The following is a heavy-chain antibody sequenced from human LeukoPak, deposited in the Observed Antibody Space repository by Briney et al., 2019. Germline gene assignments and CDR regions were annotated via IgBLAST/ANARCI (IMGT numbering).Heavy chain of an antibody. D-gene: IGHD3-10*01. CDR2: IYTSGGT. CDR3: ARERVLNWFDP. J-gene: IGHJ5*02. CDR1: GGSISSYY. V-gene: IGHV4-4*07. Sequence: PSETLSLTCTVSGGSISSYYWSWIRQPAGKGLEWIGRIYTSGGTNYNPSLKSRVTMSVDASKNQFSLKLSSVTAADTAVYYCARERVLNWFDPWGQGTLVTVSS.